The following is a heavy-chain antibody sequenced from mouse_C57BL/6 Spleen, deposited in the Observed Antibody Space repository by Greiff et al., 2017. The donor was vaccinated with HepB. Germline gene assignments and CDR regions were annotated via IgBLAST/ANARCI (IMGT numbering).Heavy chain of an antibody. CDR2: IYPGDGDT. Sequence: VKLQESGPELVKPGASVKISCKASGYAFSSSWMNWVKQRPGKGLEWIGRIYPGDGDTNYNGKFKGKATLTADKSSSTAYMQLSSLTSEDSAVYFCAMNYYGGGYWGQGTTLTVSS. CDR1: GYAFSSSW. V-gene: IGHV1-82*01. CDR3: AMNYYGGGY. D-gene: IGHD1-1*01. J-gene: IGHJ2*01.